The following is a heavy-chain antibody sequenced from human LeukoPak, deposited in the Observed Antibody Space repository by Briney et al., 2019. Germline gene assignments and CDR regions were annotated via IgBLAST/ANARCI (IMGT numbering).Heavy chain of an antibody. J-gene: IGHJ5*02. D-gene: IGHD3-16*01. CDR2: TYYRSNWYN. CDR3: ARVGYYDYVWGSFGNWFDP. Sequence: SQTLSLTCAISGDSVSSNSAAWTWIRQSPSRGLEWLGRTYYRSNWYNDYAVSVKSRITINPDTSKNQFSLQLNSVTPEDTAVYYCARVGYYDYVWGSFGNWFDPWGQGTLVTVSS. V-gene: IGHV6-1*01. CDR1: GDSVSSNSAA.